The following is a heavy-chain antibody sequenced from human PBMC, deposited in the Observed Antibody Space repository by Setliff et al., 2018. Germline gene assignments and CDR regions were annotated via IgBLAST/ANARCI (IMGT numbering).Heavy chain of an antibody. D-gene: IGHD1-20*01. Sequence: PGGSLRLSCAASGFTFTNYWMSWVRQAPGKGLEWVATIKQDGSEKFYVDSVKGRFTISRDNAKNSLYLRMDSLRAEDTAVYFCARVISGIWDFDYWGQGTLVTVS. V-gene: IGHV3-7*01. J-gene: IGHJ4*02. CDR2: IKQDGSEK. CDR3: ARVISGIWDFDY. CDR1: GFTFTNYW.